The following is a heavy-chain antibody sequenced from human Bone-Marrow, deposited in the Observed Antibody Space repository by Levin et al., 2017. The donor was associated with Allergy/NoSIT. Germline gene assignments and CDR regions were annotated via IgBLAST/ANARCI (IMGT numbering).Heavy chain of an antibody. CDR2: IDYSRTT. CDR3: ARLAFCGEHCYLFFDS. CDR1: GASISSNSYS. D-gene: IGHD2-21*02. V-gene: IGHV4-39*01. Sequence: SETLSLTCSVSGASISSNSYSWAWVRQPPGTGLEWIGTIDYSRTTHYNPSLKSRVLMTVDRSKSQFSVSLTSVTAADTAVYFCARLAFCGEHCYLFFDSWGQGILATVSS. J-gene: IGHJ4*02.